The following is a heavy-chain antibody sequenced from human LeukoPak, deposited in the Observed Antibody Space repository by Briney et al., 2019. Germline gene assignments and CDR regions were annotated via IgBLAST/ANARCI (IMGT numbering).Heavy chain of an antibody. CDR1: GGSISSGGYY. Sequence: SETLSLTCTVSGGSISSGGYYWSWIRQPPGKGLEWIGYIYHSGSTYYNPSLKSRVTISVDRSKNQFSLKLSSVTAADTAVYYCARRLDQPSQDAFDIWGQGTMVTVSS. J-gene: IGHJ3*02. CDR3: ARRLDQPSQDAFDI. V-gene: IGHV4-30-2*01. D-gene: IGHD3/OR15-3a*01. CDR2: IYHSGST.